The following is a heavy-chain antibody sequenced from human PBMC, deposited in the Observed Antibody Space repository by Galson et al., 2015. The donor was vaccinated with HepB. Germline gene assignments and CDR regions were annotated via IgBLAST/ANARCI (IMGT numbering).Heavy chain of an antibody. CDR3: ARDVGSGVGYGGRHNYYLDN. V-gene: IGHV7-4-1*02. D-gene: IGHD2-8*01. CDR1: GYFFNNYG. CDR2: INTNSGKP. J-gene: IGHJ4*02. Sequence: SVKVSCKASGYFFNNYGMSWVRQAPGEGLEWMGWINTNSGKPTYAQGSTGRFVFSLDTSVNTTSIQINNLKAEDTAVYYCARDVGSGVGYGGRHNYYLDNWGQGTLVTVSS.